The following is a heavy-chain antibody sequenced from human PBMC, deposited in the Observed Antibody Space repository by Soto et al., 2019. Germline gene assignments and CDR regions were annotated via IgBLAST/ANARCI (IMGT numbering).Heavy chain of an antibody. V-gene: IGHV3-33*01. Sequence: GGSLRLSCAASGFNFSRHGMHWVRQAPGKGLEWVAIIWYDGSNEYYADSVKGRFTISRDNSKNTLYLQMSSLRVDDTAVYYCARDYTSTGYGLVYWGQGALVTVSS. D-gene: IGHD6-25*01. J-gene: IGHJ4*02. CDR3: ARDYTSTGYGLVY. CDR1: GFNFSRHG. CDR2: IWYDGSNE.